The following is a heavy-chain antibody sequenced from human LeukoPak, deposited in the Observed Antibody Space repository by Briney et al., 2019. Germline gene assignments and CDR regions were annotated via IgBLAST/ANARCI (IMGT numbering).Heavy chain of an antibody. CDR3: AKGRMVREPFDY. V-gene: IGHV4-34*01. J-gene: IGHJ4*02. Sequence: SETLSLTCAVYGGSFSGYYWSWIRQPPGKGLEWIGEINHSGSTNYNPSLKSRVTISVDTSKNQFSLKLSSVTAADTAVYYCAKGRMVREPFDYWGQGSLVTVSS. D-gene: IGHD3-10*01. CDR1: GGSFSGYY. CDR2: INHSGST.